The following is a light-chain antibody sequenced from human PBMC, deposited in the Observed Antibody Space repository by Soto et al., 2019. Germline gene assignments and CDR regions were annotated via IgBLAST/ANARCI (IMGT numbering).Light chain of an antibody. Sequence: LTQSPGTLSLFPWDRAAVSFMASRGVTNYLAWYQHKPGQAPRLLISSASDRATGIPVRFSGSGSGTDFTLTISSLEPEDSAVYYCQQRSNWPPTFGQGTKVDIK. CDR3: QQRSNWPPT. CDR1: RGVTNY. CDR2: SAS. J-gene: IGKJ1*01. V-gene: IGKV3-11*01.